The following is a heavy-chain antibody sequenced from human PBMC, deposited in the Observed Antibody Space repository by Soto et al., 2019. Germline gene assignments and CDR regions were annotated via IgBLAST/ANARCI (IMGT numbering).Heavy chain of an antibody. CDR1: GLTVSSNY. CDR3: ARVARAPQQWLEYYYGMDV. CDR2: IYIDDTT. Sequence: EEQLVQSGGGLVQPGGSLRLSCVASGLTVSSNYMSWVRQAPGKGLEWVSVIYIDDTTHYADSVKGRFTISRDSSKNTLYLQMTSLRVDDTAVYFCARVARAPQQWLEYYYGMDVWGQGTTVTVSS. D-gene: IGHD6-19*01. J-gene: IGHJ6*02. V-gene: IGHV3-66*01.